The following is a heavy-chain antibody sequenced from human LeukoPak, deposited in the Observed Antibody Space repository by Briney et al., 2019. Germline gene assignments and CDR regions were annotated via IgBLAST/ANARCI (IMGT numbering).Heavy chain of an antibody. V-gene: IGHV3-53*01. CDR1: GFTVSNNY. Sequence: GGSLRLSCAASGFTVSNNYMSWVRQAPGKGLEWVSVIYTGVSTYYADSVKGRFAISRDNNKNTLYLQVNSLRAEDTAVFYCAKGLTAAGTLALDNWGQGTLVTVSS. CDR2: IYTGVST. CDR3: AKGLTAAGTLALDN. D-gene: IGHD1-1*01. J-gene: IGHJ4*02.